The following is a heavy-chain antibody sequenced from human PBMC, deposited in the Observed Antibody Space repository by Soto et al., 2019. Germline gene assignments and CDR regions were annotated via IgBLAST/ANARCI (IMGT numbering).Heavy chain of an antibody. CDR2: IYYSGST. D-gene: IGHD3-22*01. Sequence: PSETLSLTCTVSGGSISSYYWSWIRQPPGKGLEWIGYIYYSGSTNYNPSLNSRITISVDTSKNEFSLKLTSVTATDTAVYYRAWSSGYYYALDYWGQGTLVTVSS. CDR3: AWSSGYYYALDY. CDR1: GGSISSYY. J-gene: IGHJ4*02. V-gene: IGHV4-59*08.